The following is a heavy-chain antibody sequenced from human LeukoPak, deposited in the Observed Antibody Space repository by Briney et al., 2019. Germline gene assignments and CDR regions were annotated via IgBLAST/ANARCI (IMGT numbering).Heavy chain of an antibody. CDR2: IYYSGST. J-gene: IGHJ3*02. D-gene: IGHD3-10*01. CDR1: GGSISSYY. V-gene: IGHV4-59*01. CDR3: ARAPGRFGELSAFDI. Sequence: SETLSLTCTVSGGSISSYYWSWIRQPPGKGLEWIGYIYYSGSTNYNPSLKSRVTISVDTSKNQFSLKLSSVTAADTAVYYCARAPGRFGELSAFDIWGQGTMVTVSS.